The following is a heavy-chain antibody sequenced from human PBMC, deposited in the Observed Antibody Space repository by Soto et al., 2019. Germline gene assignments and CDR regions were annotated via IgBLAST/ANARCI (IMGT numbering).Heavy chain of an antibody. D-gene: IGHD6-13*01. CDR2: IYSTGTT. CDR1: GTSVRHFY. V-gene: IGHV4-4*07. CDR3: VRDRADFSSTYYHYFSV. J-gene: IGHJ2*01. Sequence: QVQLQESGPGLVKPSQTLSLTCKVSGTSVRHFYWSWIRQSAGKGLEWIGRIYSTGTTNFNPSLKSRLTMSMDMSKNPVSLNLTSVTAADTAVYYCVRDRADFSSTYYHYFSVWGRGTLVTVSS.